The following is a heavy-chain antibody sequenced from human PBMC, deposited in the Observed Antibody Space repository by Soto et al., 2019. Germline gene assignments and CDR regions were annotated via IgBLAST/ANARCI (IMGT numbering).Heavy chain of an antibody. Sequence: GGSLRLSCAASGFTFSDYYMSWIRQAPGKGLEWVSYISSSSSYTNYADSVKGRFTISRDNAKNSLYLQMNSLRAEDTAVYYCARDGPAVGGYYDYVWGSYRDNWFDPWGQGTLVTVSS. CDR3: ARDGPAVGGYYDYVWGSYRDNWFDP. J-gene: IGHJ5*02. D-gene: IGHD3-16*02. V-gene: IGHV3-11*06. CDR1: GFTFSDYY. CDR2: ISSSSSYT.